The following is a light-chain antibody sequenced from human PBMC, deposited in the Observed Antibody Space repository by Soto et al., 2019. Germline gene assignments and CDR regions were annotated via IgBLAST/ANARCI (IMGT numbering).Light chain of an antibody. V-gene: IGKV3-20*01. CDR2: GAS. CDR3: QQYGEWPPSYT. CDR1: QSVSSSY. Sequence: EIVLTQSPGTLSLSPGERATLSCRASQSVSSSYLAWYQQKPGQPPRLLIYGASSRATGIPDRFSGSGSGTDFTLTISRLEPEDFAVYYCQQYGEWPPSYTFGQGTKLEIK. J-gene: IGKJ2*01.